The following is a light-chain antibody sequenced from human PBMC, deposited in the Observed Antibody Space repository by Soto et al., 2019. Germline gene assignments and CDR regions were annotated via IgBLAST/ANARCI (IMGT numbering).Light chain of an antibody. CDR1: QSISSW. CDR3: QQSYSPPPIT. J-gene: IGKJ5*01. Sequence: EIQMTQSASTLSASVGDRVTITCRGSQSISSWLAWYQQKPGKAPKLLIYDASSLESGVPSRFSGSGSGTEFTLTISSLQPEDFATYYCQQSYSPPPITFGQGTRLENK. V-gene: IGKV1-5*01. CDR2: DAS.